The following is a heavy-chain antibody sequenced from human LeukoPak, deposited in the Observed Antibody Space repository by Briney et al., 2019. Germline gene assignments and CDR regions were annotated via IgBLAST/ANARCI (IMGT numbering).Heavy chain of an antibody. D-gene: IGHD2-2*01. CDR2: IRNKANSYTT. CDR1: GFTFSDHY. V-gene: IGHV3-72*01. J-gene: IGHJ4*02. Sequence: GGSLRLSCVASGFTFSDHYMELVRQAPGRGLEWIGRIRNKANSYTTEYAASVKGRFTISRDDSKNSLYLQMNSLKTEDTALYYCARSRGFCGTTSCYHLDYWGQGTLVTVSS. CDR3: ARSRGFCGTTSCYHLDY.